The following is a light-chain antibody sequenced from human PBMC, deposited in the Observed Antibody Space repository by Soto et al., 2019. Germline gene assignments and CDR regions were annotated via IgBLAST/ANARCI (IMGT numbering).Light chain of an antibody. V-gene: IGLV1-40*01. Sequence: QAVVTQPPSVSGAPGQRVTISCTGSSSDIGAGYDVHWYQQLPGTAPKLLIYDNSNRPSGVPDRFSGSKSGTSASLAITGLQAEDEADYYCQSYDSSLSGGVFGGGTKVTVL. CDR1: SSDIGAGYD. J-gene: IGLJ3*02. CDR2: DNS. CDR3: QSYDSSLSGGV.